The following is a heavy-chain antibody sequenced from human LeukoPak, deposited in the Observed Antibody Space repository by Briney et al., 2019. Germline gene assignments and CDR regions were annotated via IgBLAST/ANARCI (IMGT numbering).Heavy chain of an antibody. Sequence: AASVKVSCKASFYSFKRFGISWVRQAPGQRLEWLGWISPYYGNTIYAQRFQDRVNITTDTSTTTAYLELRSLRSDDTAVYYCARDFVQMATIDAFDLWGQGTLVTVSS. CDR1: FYSFKRFG. V-gene: IGHV1-18*01. J-gene: IGHJ3*01. CDR3: ARDFVQMATIDAFDL. D-gene: IGHD5-24*01. CDR2: ISPYYGNT.